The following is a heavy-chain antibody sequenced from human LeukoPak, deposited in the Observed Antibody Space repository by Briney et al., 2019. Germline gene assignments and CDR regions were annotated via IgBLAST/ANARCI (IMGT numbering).Heavy chain of an antibody. CDR1: GGSISSSSYY. CDR2: IYYSGST. Sequence: PSETLSLTCTVSGGSISSSSYYWGWIRQPPGKGLEWIGSIYYSGSTYYNPSLKSRVTISVDTSKNHFSLILSSVTAADTAVYFCARDLDSSSWPFNYYFDYWGQGTLVTVSS. D-gene: IGHD6-13*01. CDR3: ARDLDSSSWPFNYYFDY. V-gene: IGHV4-39*07. J-gene: IGHJ4*02.